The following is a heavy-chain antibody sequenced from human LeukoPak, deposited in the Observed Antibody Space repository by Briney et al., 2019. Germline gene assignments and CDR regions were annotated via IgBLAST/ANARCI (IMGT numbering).Heavy chain of an antibody. Sequence: GGSLRLSCAASGFTFSSYGMHWVRQAPGKGLEWVAVIWYDGSNKYYADSVKGRFTISRDNSKNTLYLQMNSLRAEDTAVYYCARRWPDAAFDYWGQGTLVTVSS. J-gene: IGHJ4*02. CDR3: ARRWPDAAFDY. CDR2: IWYDGSNK. CDR1: GFTFSSYG. D-gene: IGHD2-15*01. V-gene: IGHV3-33*01.